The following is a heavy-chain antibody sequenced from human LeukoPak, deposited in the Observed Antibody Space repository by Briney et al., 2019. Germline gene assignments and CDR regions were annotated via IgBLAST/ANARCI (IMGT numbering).Heavy chain of an antibody. J-gene: IGHJ6*02. CDR1: GYTFTGYY. D-gene: IGHD6-13*01. Sequence: ASVKVSCKASGYTFTGYYMHWVRQAPGQGLEWMGWINPNSGGTNYAQKFQGRVTMIRDTSISTAYMELSRLRSDDTAVYYCARAQQLVPGLNYYYYGMDVWGQGTTVTVSS. CDR2: INPNSGGT. V-gene: IGHV1-2*02. CDR3: ARAQQLVPGLNYYYYGMDV.